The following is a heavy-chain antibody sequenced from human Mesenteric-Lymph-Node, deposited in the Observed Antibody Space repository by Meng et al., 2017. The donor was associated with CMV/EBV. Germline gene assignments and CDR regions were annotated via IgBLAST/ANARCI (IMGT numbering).Heavy chain of an antibody. CDR3: ARSRVGSPDGWFDS. Sequence: ASVKVSCKASGYTFKVYGVSWVRQAPGQGLEWVGWISAYDGNTNFAQNFQGRVTMTTDESTSTGYMDLRSLRSDDTAIYYCARSRVGSPDGWFDSWGQGTLVTVSS. CDR2: ISAYDGNT. CDR1: GYTFKVYG. D-gene: IGHD1-26*01. J-gene: IGHJ5*01. V-gene: IGHV1-18*04.